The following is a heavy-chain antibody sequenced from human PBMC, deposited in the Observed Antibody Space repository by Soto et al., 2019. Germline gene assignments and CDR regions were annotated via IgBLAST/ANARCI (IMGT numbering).Heavy chain of an antibody. CDR2: IIPIFGTA. CDR1: GGTFSSYA. D-gene: IGHD3-10*01. J-gene: IGHJ4*02. Sequence: QVQLVQSGAEVKKPGSSVKASCKASGGTFSSYAISWVRQAPGQGLEWMGGIIPIFGTANYAQKFQGRVTITADESTSTAYMELSSLRSEDTAVYYCARAMSYYGSGSYPLFDYWGQGTLVTVSS. CDR3: ARAMSYYGSGSYPLFDY. V-gene: IGHV1-69*01.